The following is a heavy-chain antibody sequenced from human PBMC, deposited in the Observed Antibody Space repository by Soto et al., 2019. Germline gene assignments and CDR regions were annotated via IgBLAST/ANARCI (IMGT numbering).Heavy chain of an antibody. CDR2: ISGSGGST. CDR3: AKSGGLTLTGYYNYYGMDV. J-gene: IGHJ6*02. D-gene: IGHD3-9*01. V-gene: IGHV3-23*01. Sequence: GGSLRLSCAASGFTFSSYAMSWVRQAPGKGLEWVSAISGSGGSTYYADSVKGRFTISRDNSKNTLYLQMNSLRAEDTAVYYCAKSGGLTLTGYYNYYGMDVWGQGTTVTVSS. CDR1: GFTFSSYA.